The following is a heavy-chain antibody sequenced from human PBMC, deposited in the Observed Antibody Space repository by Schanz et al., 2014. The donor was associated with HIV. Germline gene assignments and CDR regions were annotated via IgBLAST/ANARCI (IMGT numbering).Heavy chain of an antibody. CDR3: ARDLRVVPAASDNWFDP. J-gene: IGHJ5*02. Sequence: QIQLVQSGAEVRKPGASVKVSCRASDYTFTNYGISWVRQAPGHGLEWMGWISTYNGNTNYAQKLQGRLTMTTDTSTSTAYMELRNLRSDDTAVYYCARDLRVVPAASDNWFDPWGQGTLVTVSS. CDR1: DYTFTNYG. CDR2: ISTYNGNT. D-gene: IGHD2-2*01. V-gene: IGHV1-18*01.